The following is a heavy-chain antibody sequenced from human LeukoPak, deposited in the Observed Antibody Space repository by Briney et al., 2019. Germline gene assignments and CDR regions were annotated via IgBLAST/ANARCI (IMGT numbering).Heavy chain of an antibody. J-gene: IGHJ4*02. CDR1: GFTFSSYA. CDR3: VGDDILTGYYSGDY. Sequence: GGSLRLSCAASGFTFSSYAMGWVRQAPGKGLEWVSAISGSGGSTYYADSVNGRFTISRDNSKNTLYLQMNSLRSEDTAVYSCVGDDILTGYYSGDYWGQGTLVTVSS. CDR2: ISGSGGST. D-gene: IGHD3-9*01. V-gene: IGHV3-23*01.